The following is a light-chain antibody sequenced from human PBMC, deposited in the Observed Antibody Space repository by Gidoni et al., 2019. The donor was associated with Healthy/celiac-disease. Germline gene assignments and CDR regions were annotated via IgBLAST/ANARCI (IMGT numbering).Light chain of an antibody. V-gene: IGKV3-20*01. CDR2: GAS. J-gene: IGKJ1*01. CDR1: QSVSSSY. CDR3: QPYGSSPAWT. Sequence: EIGLKQSPGTLSLSPGERATLSCRASQSVSSSYLAWYQQKPGQAPRLLIYGASSRATGIPDRFSGSGSGTDFTLTISRLEPEDFAVYYCQPYGSSPAWTFGQGTKVEIK.